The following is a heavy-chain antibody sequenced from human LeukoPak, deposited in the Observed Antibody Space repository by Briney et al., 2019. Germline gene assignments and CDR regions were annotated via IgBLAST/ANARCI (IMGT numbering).Heavy chain of an antibody. V-gene: IGHV3-53*01. J-gene: IGHJ4*02. CDR2: IYSGGST. CDR1: GFTVSNNY. CDR3: GRDRGYGGYDPFDY. D-gene: IGHD5-12*01. Sequence: GGSLRLSCEASGFTVSNNYMSWVRQAPGKGLEWVSLIYSGGSTDYADSVKGRFTISRDNPKNTLYLQMNSLRAEDTAMYYCGRDRGYGGYDPFDYWGQGTLVTVSS.